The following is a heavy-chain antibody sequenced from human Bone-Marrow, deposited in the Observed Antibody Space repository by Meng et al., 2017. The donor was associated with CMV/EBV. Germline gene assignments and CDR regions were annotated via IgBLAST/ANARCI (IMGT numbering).Heavy chain of an antibody. D-gene: IGHD3-3*01. Sequence: ASVKVSCKASGYTFTGYYMHWVRQAPGQGLEWMGWISAYNGNTNYAQKLQGRVTMTTDTSTSTAYMELRSLRSDDTAVYYCARGGAGGYDFWSGYLFYYGMDVWGQGTTVTGSS. V-gene: IGHV1-18*04. CDR3: ARGGAGGYDFWSGYLFYYGMDV. CDR2: ISAYNGNT. CDR1: GYTFTGYY. J-gene: IGHJ6*01.